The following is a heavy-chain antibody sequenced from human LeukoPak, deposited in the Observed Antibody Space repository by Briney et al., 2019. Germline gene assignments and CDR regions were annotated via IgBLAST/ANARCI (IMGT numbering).Heavy chain of an antibody. CDR3: AKFKGHYYYDSSGYCDD. J-gene: IGHJ4*02. Sequence: GGSLRLSCAASGFTFSSYAMSWVRQAPGKGLEWVSVISAADGDNTYYADSVKGRFSISRDNSNYTLHLQMNSLRAEDTAVFYCAKFKGHYYYDSSGYCDDWGQGTLVTVSS. D-gene: IGHD3-22*01. CDR2: ISAADGDNT. V-gene: IGHV3-23*01. CDR1: GFTFSSYA.